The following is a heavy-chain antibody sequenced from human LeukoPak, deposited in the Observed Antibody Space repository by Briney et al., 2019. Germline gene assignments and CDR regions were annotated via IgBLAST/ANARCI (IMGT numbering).Heavy chain of an antibody. J-gene: IGHJ4*02. Sequence: GGSLRLSCAASGFTFSSYAMHWVRQAPGKGLEWVAVISYDGSNKYYADSVKGRFAISRDNSKNTLYLQMNSLGAEDTAVYYCARVVVPAAEFDYWGQGTLVTVSS. CDR2: ISYDGSNK. D-gene: IGHD2-2*01. CDR1: GFTFSSYA. CDR3: ARVVVPAAEFDY. V-gene: IGHV3-30*09.